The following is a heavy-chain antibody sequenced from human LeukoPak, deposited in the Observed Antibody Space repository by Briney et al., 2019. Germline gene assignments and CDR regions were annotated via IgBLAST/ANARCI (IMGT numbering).Heavy chain of an antibody. Sequence: GGSLRLSCAASGFTFSSYAMPWVRQAPGKGLEWVAVISYDGSNKYYADSVKGRFTISRDNSKNTLYLQMNSLRAEDTAVYYCASRDPCSGGSCYALDYWGQGTLVAVSS. CDR1: GFTFSSYA. J-gene: IGHJ4*02. V-gene: IGHV3-30-3*01. D-gene: IGHD2-15*01. CDR2: ISYDGSNK. CDR3: ASRDPCSGGSCYALDY.